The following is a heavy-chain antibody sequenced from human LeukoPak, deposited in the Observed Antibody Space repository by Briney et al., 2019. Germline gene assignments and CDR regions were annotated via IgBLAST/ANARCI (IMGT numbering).Heavy chain of an antibody. CDR3: AKSETGDRPPDAFDI. D-gene: IGHD7-27*01. Sequence: GGSLRLSCAASGFTFSSYSMNWVRQAPGKGLEWVSSISSSSSYIYYADSVKGRFTISRDNAKNSLYLQMNSLRAEDTAVYYCAKSETGDRPPDAFDIWGQGTMVTVSS. V-gene: IGHV3-21*01. CDR2: ISSSSSYI. J-gene: IGHJ3*02. CDR1: GFTFSSYS.